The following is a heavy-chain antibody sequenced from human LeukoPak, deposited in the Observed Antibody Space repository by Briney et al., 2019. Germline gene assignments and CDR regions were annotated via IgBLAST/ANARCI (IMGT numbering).Heavy chain of an antibody. Sequence: GGSLRLSCAASGFPFSSYSMTWVRQAPGKGLEWVANIKPDGTTKFYVDSVKGRFTISRDNALNSLYLQMNSLRVEDTAIYYCARSIPYGTTWYGRSDYWGQGTLVTVSS. V-gene: IGHV3-7*03. CDR2: IKPDGTTK. CDR3: ARSIPYGTTWYGRSDY. J-gene: IGHJ4*02. CDR1: GFPFSSYS. D-gene: IGHD6-13*01.